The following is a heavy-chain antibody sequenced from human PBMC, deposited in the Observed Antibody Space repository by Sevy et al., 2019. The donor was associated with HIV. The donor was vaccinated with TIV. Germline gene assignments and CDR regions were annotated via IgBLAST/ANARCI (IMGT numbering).Heavy chain of an antibody. J-gene: IGHJ6*02. CDR2: FYYSKST. CDR1: GDSISNYY. V-gene: IGHV4-59*01. CDR3: ARTSAYYYYGVDV. Sequence: SETLSLTCTVSGDSISNYYWSWIRQPPGKGLEWIGYFYYSKSTNYNPSLKSRVTISVDTSKNQVSLKLRSVTAADTAVYYCARTSAYYYYGVDVWGQGTTVTVSS. D-gene: IGHD2-2*01.